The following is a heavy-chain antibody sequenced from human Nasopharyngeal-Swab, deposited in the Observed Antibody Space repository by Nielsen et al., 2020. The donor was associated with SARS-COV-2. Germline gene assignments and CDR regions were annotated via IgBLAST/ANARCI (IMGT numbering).Heavy chain of an antibody. V-gene: IGHV5-51*01. CDR2: IYPGDSSI. J-gene: IGHJ4*02. CDR3: ARRGDCNGNPCYSDY. D-gene: IGHD2-21*02. CDR1: GSSCTNYW. Sequence: GESLKISCKASGSSCTNYWIGWVRQMPGTGLEWMGLIYPGDSSIRYIPSFQGQVTISVDKSISTTYLQWSNLKASDAATYYCARRGDCNGNPCYSDYWGQGTLVTVSS.